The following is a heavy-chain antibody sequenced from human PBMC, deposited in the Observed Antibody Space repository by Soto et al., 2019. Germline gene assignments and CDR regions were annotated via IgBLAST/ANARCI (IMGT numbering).Heavy chain of an antibody. D-gene: IGHD6-13*01. CDR1: GYTFTGYY. Sequence: ASVKVSCKASGYTFTGYYMHWVRQAPGQGLEWMGWINPNSGGTNYAQKFQGRVTMTRDTSISTAYMELSRLRFDDTAVYYCARGTPAWAAAGHKWFDSWGQGTLVTVSS. V-gene: IGHV1-2*02. CDR3: ARGTPAWAAAGHKWFDS. J-gene: IGHJ5*01. CDR2: INPNSGGT.